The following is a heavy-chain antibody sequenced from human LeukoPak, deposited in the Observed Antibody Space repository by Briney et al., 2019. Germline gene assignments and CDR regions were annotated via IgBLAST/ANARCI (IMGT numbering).Heavy chain of an antibody. J-gene: IGHJ4*02. CDR2: IWYDGSND. CDR3: ATGSGWYMDY. Sequence: GGSLRRSCAASGFTFSQYAMHWVRQAPGKGLEWVAAIWYDGSNDYYADSVKGRFTISRDNAKNTLYLQMNSLRAEDTAVYYCATGSGWYMDYWGQGTLVTVSS. CDR1: GFTFSQYA. V-gene: IGHV3-33*03. D-gene: IGHD6-19*01.